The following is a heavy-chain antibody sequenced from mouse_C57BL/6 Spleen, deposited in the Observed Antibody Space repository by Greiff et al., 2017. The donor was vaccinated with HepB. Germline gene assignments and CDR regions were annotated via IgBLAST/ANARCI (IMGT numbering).Heavy chain of an antibody. CDR3: ARSDYDAPLAY. CDR1: GYTFTSYW. CDR2: IDPSDSET. V-gene: IGHV1-52*01. Sequence: QVQLQQPGAELVRPGSSVKLSCKASGYTFTSYWMHWVKQRPIQGLEWIGNIDPSDSETHYNQKFKDKATLTVDKSSSTAYMQLSSLTSEDSAVYYCARSDYDAPLAYWGQGTLVTVSA. D-gene: IGHD2-4*01. J-gene: IGHJ3*01.